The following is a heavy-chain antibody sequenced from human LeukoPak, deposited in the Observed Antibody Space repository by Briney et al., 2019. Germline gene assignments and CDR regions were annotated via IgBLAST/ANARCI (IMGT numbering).Heavy chain of an antibody. CDR3: VRGVGVSRFNYLDP. J-gene: IGHJ5*02. CDR1: GFTFSSFG. D-gene: IGHD1-7*01. Sequence: PGGSLRLSCAASGFTFSSFGMHWVRQAPGKGLEWVAVIWYDASNKYYVDSMKGRFTISRDNSKNTLYLQMNSLRDDDTAVYYCVRGVGVSRFNYLDPWGQGTLVIVSS. V-gene: IGHV3-33*01. CDR2: IWYDASNK.